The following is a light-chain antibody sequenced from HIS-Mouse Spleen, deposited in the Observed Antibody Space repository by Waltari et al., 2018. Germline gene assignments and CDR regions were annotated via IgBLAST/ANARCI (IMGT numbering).Light chain of an antibody. V-gene: IGLV2-11*01. CDR2: DVS. J-gene: IGLJ1*01. Sequence: QSALTQPRSVSGSPGQSVTISCTGTSSDVGGYNYVSWYQQHPGKAPKLMIYDVSKRPSGVPDRFSGSKSGQTASLTISGLQAEDEADYYCCSYAGSYKGVFGTGTKVTVL. CDR1: SSDVGGYNY. CDR3: CSYAGSYKGV.